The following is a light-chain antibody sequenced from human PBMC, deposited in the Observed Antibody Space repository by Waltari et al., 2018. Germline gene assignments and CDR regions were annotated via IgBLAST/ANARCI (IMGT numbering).Light chain of an antibody. CDR3: QQYHSYPLS. J-gene: IGKJ4*01. CDR1: QDISRW. Sequence: DIQMTQSPSSVSASVGDRVIITCRASQDISRWLAWYQQTPGKAPKFLIYDASTLQSGVPSRFSGTGSGTEFTLTISSLQPEDFATYYCQQYHSYPLSFGGGTKVEIK. V-gene: IGKV1D-16*01. CDR2: DAS.